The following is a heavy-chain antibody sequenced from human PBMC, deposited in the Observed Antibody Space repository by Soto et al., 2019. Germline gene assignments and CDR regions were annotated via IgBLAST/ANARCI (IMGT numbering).Heavy chain of an antibody. J-gene: IGHJ3*02. CDR3: AKDFGYNYGYDAFDI. D-gene: IGHD5-18*01. Sequence: PGGSLRLSCAASGFTFDDYAMHWVRQAPGKGLEWVSGVSGSGGSTYCVDSVKGRFTISRDNSKNTLYLQMNSLRAEDTAVYYCAKDFGYNYGYDAFDIWGQGTMVTVS. CDR1: GFTFDDYA. CDR2: VSGSGGST. V-gene: IGHV3-23*01.